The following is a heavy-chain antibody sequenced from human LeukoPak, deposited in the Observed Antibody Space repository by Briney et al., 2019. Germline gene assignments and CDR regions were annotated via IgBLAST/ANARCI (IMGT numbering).Heavy chain of an antibody. Sequence: GGSLRLSCAASGFTFSSYWMSWVRQAPGKGLEWVANIKQDGSEKYYVDSVKGRFTISRDNAKSSLYLQMNSLRAEDTAVYYCAKFALRYCSGGSCHPFDYWGQGTMVTVSS. J-gene: IGHJ4*02. CDR1: GFTFSSYW. D-gene: IGHD2-15*01. V-gene: IGHV3-7*01. CDR3: AKFALRYCSGGSCHPFDY. CDR2: IKQDGSEK.